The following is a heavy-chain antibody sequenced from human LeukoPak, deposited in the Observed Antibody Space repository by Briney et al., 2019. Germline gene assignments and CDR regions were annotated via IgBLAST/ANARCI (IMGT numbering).Heavy chain of an antibody. V-gene: IGHV3-30*02. CDR3: AKIAVANSAFDY. D-gene: IGHD6-19*01. Sequence: GGSLRLSCAASGFTFSSYGMHWVRQAPGKGLEWVAFIRYDGSNKYYADSVKGRFTISRDNSKNTLYLQMNSLRAEDTAVYYCAKIAVANSAFDYWGQGTLVTVSS. J-gene: IGHJ4*02. CDR1: GFTFSSYG. CDR2: IRYDGSNK.